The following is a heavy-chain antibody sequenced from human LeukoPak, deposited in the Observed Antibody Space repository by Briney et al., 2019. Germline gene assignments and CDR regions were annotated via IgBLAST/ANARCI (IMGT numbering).Heavy chain of an antibody. J-gene: IGHJ4*02. CDR3: ARLDVNVSSGDLFDY. V-gene: IGHV1-18*01. D-gene: IGHD3-22*01. Sequence: ASVKVSCKASGYTFASYGISWVRQAPGQGLEWMGWISAYNGNTNYAQKLQGRVTMTTDTSTSTAYMELRSLRSDDTAVYYCARLDVNVSSGDLFDYWGQGTLVTVSS. CDR1: GYTFASYG. CDR2: ISAYNGNT.